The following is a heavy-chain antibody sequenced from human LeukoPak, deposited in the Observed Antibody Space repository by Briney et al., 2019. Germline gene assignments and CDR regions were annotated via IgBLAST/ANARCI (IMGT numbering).Heavy chain of an antibody. CDR2: IYHSGST. CDR1: GYSISSGYY. J-gene: IGHJ6*03. V-gene: IGHV4-38-2*02. CDR3: ARIGGRRLRYFDWLPYYYYYYMDV. Sequence: SETLSLTCTVSGYSISSGYYWGWIRPPPGKGLEWIGSIYHSGSTYYNPSLKSRVTISVDTSKNQFSLKLSSVTAADTAVYYCARIGGRRLRYFDWLPYYYYYYMDVWGKGTTVTISS. D-gene: IGHD3-9*01.